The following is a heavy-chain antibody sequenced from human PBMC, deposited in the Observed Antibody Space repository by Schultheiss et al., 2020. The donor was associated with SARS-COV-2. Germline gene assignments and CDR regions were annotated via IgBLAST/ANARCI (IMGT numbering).Heavy chain of an antibody. CDR3: ARGNIVVVVAATRSSWFDP. J-gene: IGHJ5*02. CDR2: IIPILGIA. V-gene: IGHV1-69*04. CDR1: GYTFTGYY. Sequence: SVKVSCKASGYTFTGYYMHWVRQAPGQGLEWMGRIIPILGIAIYAQKFQGRVTMTEDTSTDTAYMELSSLRSEDTAVYYCARGNIVVVVAATRSSWFDPWGQGTLVTVSS. D-gene: IGHD2-15*01.